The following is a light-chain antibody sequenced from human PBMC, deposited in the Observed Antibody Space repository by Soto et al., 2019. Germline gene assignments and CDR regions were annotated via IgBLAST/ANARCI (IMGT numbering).Light chain of an antibody. J-gene: IGKJ5*01. CDR2: DAS. CDR1: QSISSW. CDR3: QQLLSYPIT. V-gene: IGKV1-5*01. Sequence: DIQMTQSPSTLSASVGDRVTITCRASQSISSWLAWYQQKPGKAPKLLIYDASSLESGVPSRFSGSGSGTSFTLTISSLQPEDFATYYCQQLLSYPITFGQGTRLEIK.